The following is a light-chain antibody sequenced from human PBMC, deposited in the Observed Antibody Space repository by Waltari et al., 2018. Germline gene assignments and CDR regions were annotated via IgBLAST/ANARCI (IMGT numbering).Light chain of an antibody. CDR1: QSIGPY. CDR2: AAS. CDR3: QQSASPPWT. J-gene: IGKJ1*01. Sequence: DIQMTQSPSSLSASFGDTLTLTCRASQSIGPYLNWAQQKPGKAPKLPIYAASSLQSGVPSRFSGSGAGTDFTLTITSLQREDFASFYCQQSASPPWTFGQGTKVEI. V-gene: IGKV1-39*01.